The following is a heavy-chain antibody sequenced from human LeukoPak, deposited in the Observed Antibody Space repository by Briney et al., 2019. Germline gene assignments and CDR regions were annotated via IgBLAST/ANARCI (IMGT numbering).Heavy chain of an antibody. Sequence: GGSLRLSCAASGFTFSSYAMSWVRQAPGKGLEWVSAISGSGGSTYYADSVKGRFTISRDNAKHSVFLRMNSLRVEDTAVYYCARVASGSDSWYFDLWGRGTLVTVSS. D-gene: IGHD5-12*01. V-gene: IGHV3-23*01. CDR3: ARVASGSDSWYFDL. J-gene: IGHJ2*01. CDR2: ISGSGGST. CDR1: GFTFSSYA.